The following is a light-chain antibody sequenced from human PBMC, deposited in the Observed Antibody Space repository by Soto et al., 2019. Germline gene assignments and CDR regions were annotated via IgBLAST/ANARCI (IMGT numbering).Light chain of an antibody. CDR2: DVS. V-gene: IGLV2-14*01. Sequence: QSALTQPASVSGSPGQSITISCTGTSSDIGGYNYVSWYQQHPGKAPKLMIYDVSNRPSGVSNRFSGSKSGNTASLTISGLQAEDEADYYCSSYTSSGTVVFGGGTKLT. CDR3: SSYTSSGTVV. J-gene: IGLJ2*01. CDR1: SSDIGGYNY.